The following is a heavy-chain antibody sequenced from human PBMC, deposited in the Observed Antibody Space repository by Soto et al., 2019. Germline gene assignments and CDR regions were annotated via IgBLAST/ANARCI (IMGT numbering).Heavy chain of an antibody. D-gene: IGHD3-10*01. CDR2: ISHDGGVK. CDR3: AKDLYGAGLYNYFDP. J-gene: IGHJ5*02. CDR1: GFTFSTTG. V-gene: IGHV3-30*18. Sequence: QVHLVESGGGVVQPGRSLRLSCAASGFTFSTTGMHWVRQAPGKGLEWVAMISHDGGVKHYTDSVKGRFTISRDTSNNTVYFQMNSLRTEDTAMYHCAKDLYGAGLYNYFDPWGQGTLVTVSS.